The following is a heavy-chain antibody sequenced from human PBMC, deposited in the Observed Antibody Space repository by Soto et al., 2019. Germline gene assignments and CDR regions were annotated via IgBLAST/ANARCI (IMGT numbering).Heavy chain of an antibody. CDR1: GFSFSSFA. CDR3: AKGVELDV. CDR2: IGVSGAST. D-gene: IGHD1-26*01. V-gene: IGHV3-23*01. J-gene: IGHJ6*04. Sequence: EVLLLESGGGLVQPGGSLRLSCEASGFSFSSFAMNWVRQAPGKGLEWVSAIGVSGASTYYADSVKGRFTISRGNSRNTLYLQLNCLRAENTAVYYWAKGVELDVWGNGTTVTVSS.